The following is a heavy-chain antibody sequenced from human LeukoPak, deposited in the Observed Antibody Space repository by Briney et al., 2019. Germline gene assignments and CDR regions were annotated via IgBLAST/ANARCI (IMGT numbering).Heavy chain of an antibody. CDR3: AKEDVSGWYGVDY. V-gene: IGHV3-30*02. CDR1: GFTFSSYG. J-gene: IGHJ4*02. CDR2: IWYDGSNK. Sequence: PGGSLRLSCAASGFTFSSYGMHWVRQAPGKGLEWVAVIWYDGSNKYYADSVKGRFTISRDNSKNTLYLQMNSLRADDTAVYYCAKEDVSGWYGVDYWGRGTLVTVSS. D-gene: IGHD6-19*01.